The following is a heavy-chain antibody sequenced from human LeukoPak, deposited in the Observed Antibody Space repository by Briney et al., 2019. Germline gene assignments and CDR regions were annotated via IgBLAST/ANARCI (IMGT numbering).Heavy chain of an antibody. CDR1: GFTFSSYW. V-gene: IGHV3-74*03. D-gene: IGHD3-16*01. CDR2: ITSDGRST. Sequence: SGGSLRLSCAVSGFTFSSYWMHWVRQAPGKGLVWVSRITSDGRSTTYADSVKGRFTISRDNAKNTLYLQMNSLSAEDTAVYYCARSDDSDYWGQGTLVTVSS. CDR3: ARSDDSDY. J-gene: IGHJ4*02.